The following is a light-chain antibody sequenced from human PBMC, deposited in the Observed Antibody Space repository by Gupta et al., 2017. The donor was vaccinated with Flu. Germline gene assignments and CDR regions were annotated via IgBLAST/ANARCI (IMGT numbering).Light chain of an antibody. CDR1: QSINNF. Sequence: DIQLTQSPSSLSASVGDRVTITCRASQSINNFLNWYQQKPGKAPKILIYGASSFLSGVPSRFRGSGSGTDFTLTSSRLQPEDFATYYWQQNYSSSTFGQGTRLEI. CDR3: QQNYSSST. V-gene: IGKV1-39*01. J-gene: IGKJ5*01. CDR2: GAS.